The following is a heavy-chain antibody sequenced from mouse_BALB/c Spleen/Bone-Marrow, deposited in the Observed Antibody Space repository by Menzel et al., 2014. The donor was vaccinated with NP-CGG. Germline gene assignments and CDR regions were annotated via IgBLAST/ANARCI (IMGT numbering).Heavy chain of an antibody. CDR3: ARNTCYGNPFAY. J-gene: IGHJ3*01. CDR1: GFPLTSYG. D-gene: IGHD2-10*01. Sequence: VQLQESGPGLVQPSQSLSITCTVSGFPLTSYGVHWVRQSPGKGLEWLGVIWSGGSTDYNAALISRLSISKDNSKSQVFFKINSLQANDTAIYYCARNTCYGNPFAYWGQGTLVTVSA. CDR2: IWSGGST. V-gene: IGHV2-2*02.